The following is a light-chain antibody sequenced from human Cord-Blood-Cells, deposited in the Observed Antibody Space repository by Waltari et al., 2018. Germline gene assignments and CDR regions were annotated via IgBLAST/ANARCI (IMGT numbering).Light chain of an antibody. J-gene: IGLJ3*02. CDR1: SSNIGSNY. CDR2: RNN. Sequence: QSVLTQPPSASGTPGQRVTISCSGSSSNIGSNYVYWYQELPGTAPKLLIYRNNQRPSGVRDRFSGFKSDSSASLAISGLRSEDEADYYCAAWDDSLSGWVFGGGTKLTVL. V-gene: IGLV1-47*01. CDR3: AAWDDSLSGWV.